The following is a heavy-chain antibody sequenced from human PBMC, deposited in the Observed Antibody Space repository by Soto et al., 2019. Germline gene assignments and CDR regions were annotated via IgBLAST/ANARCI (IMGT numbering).Heavy chain of an antibody. CDR2: IYYSGST. CDR3: VSESTVTDAFDI. J-gene: IGHJ3*02. CDR1: GCSISSYF. D-gene: IGHD4-17*01. V-gene: IGHV4-59*01. Sequence: PSETLSLTCTVSGCSISSYFWSWIRQPPGKGLEWIGYIYYSGSTNYNPSLKSRVTISVDTSKNQFSLKLSSVTAADTAVYYCVSESTVTDAFDIWGQGTMVT.